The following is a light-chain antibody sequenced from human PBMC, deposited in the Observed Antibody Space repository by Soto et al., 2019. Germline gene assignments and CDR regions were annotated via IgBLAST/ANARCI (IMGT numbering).Light chain of an antibody. J-gene: IGKJ3*01. CDR2: DAA. CDR1: QSVSSY. CDR3: QPSRNWQFT. Sequence: EIVLTQSPATLSLSPGERATLSCRASQSVSSYLAWYQQKHGKAPRLLIYDAANRATGIPTRVSVSESRTDFTPTISSLEPEAFPVYFCQPSRNWQFTFDPRTKMDIK. V-gene: IGKV3-11*01.